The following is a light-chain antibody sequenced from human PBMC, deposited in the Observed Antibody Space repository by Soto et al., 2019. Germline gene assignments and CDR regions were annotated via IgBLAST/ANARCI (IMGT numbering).Light chain of an antibody. J-gene: IGKJ2*01. CDR1: QVVSSSY. CDR3: QQYGTFPFS. Sequence: EIVLTQSPGTLSLSPGESATLSCRANQVVSSSYLAWYQQKPGQAPRLLIYHASDRATGVPDRFSGSGSGTDFALTITGLEPEDFALFYCQQYGTFPFSFGQGTKLDIK. CDR2: HAS. V-gene: IGKV3-20*01.